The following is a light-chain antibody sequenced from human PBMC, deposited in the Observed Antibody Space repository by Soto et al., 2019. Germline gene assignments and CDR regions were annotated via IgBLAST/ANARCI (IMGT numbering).Light chain of an antibody. CDR3: QQYSSYSLPT. J-gene: IGKJ4*01. CDR2: DAS. Sequence: IQMTQSPSILSASVGDSVTITCRASQSVSRWLAWYQQKPGKAPKLLIYDASSLNSGVPSRFSGSQSGTEFTLTITSLLPDDFATYFCQQYSSYSLPTFGGGTKV. V-gene: IGKV1-5*01. CDR1: QSVSRW.